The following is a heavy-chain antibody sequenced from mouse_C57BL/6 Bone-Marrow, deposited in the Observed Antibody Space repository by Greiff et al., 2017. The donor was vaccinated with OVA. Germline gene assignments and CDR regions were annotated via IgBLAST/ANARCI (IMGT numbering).Heavy chain of an antibody. CDR1: GYTFTDYY. V-gene: IGHV1-26*01. Sequence: VQLQQSGPELVKPGASVKISCKASGYTFTDYYMNWVKQSHGKSLEWIGDINPNNGGTSYNQKFKGKATLTVDKSSSTAYMELRSLTSEDSAVYYCARSTCYGKGGDYWGQGTTRTVSS. D-gene: IGHD2-10*01. J-gene: IGHJ2*01. CDR2: INPNNGGT. CDR3: ARSTCYGKGGDY.